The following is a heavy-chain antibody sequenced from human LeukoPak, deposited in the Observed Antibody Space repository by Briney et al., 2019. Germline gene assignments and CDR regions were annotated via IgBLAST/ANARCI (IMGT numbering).Heavy chain of an antibody. D-gene: IGHD6-13*01. J-gene: IGHJ4*02. V-gene: IGHV3-23*01. CDR1: GFTFSSYS. CDR3: AKTPVAAAGYFDY. CDR2: ISGSGGST. Sequence: PGGSLRLSCAASGFTFSSYSMNWVRQAPGKGLEWVSAISGSGGSTYYADSVKGRFTISRDNSKNTLYLQMNSLRAEDTAVYYCAKTPVAAAGYFDYWGQGTLVTVSS.